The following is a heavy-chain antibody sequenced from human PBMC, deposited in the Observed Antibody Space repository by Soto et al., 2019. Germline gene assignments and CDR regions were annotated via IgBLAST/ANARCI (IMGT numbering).Heavy chain of an antibody. CDR1: GFTFSSYC. J-gene: IGHJ6*02. V-gene: IGHV3-30*18. D-gene: IGHD6-6*01. Sequence: LXLSCAAPGFTFSSYCMHWVRQAPGKGLEWVAVISYDGSNKYYADSVKGRFTISRDNSKNTLYLQMNSLRAEDTAVYYCAKDHGSSSIYYYYGMDVWGQGTTVTVSS. CDR2: ISYDGSNK. CDR3: AKDHGSSSIYYYYGMDV.